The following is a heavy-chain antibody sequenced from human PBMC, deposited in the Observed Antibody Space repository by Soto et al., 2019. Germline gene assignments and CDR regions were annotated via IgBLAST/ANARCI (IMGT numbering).Heavy chain of an antibody. J-gene: IGHJ6*02. Sequence: SETLSLTCTVSGGSVSSGSYYWSWIRQPPGKGLEWIGYVYYSGSTSYNPSLKSRVTISVDTSKNQVSLKMSSVTAADTALYFCASSKVGFWSGFGMDVWGQGTTVTVSS. CDR1: GGSVSSGSYY. D-gene: IGHD3-3*01. CDR3: ASSKVGFWSGFGMDV. CDR2: VYYSGST. V-gene: IGHV4-61*01.